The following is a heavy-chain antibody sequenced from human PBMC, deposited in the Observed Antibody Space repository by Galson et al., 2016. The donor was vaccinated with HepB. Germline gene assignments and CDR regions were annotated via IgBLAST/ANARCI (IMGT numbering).Heavy chain of an antibody. J-gene: IGHJ5*01. D-gene: IGHD3-10*01. CDR3: ARGRRFGEILRIVGWFDS. V-gene: IGHV4-34*01. CDR1: GGSFGGSC. Sequence: ETLSLTCAVYGGSFGGSCWSWIRQPPGKGLEWIGEIVDGGSKNYNPSLKSRVTLSVDTSKNQFSLRMTSMTAADTAVYYCARGRRFGEILRIVGWFDSWGQGTLVTVSP. CDR2: IVDGGSK.